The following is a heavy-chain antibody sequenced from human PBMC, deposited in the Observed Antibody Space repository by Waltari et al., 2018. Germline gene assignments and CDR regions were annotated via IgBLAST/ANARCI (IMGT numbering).Heavy chain of an antibody. CDR1: GYSFTSQY. V-gene: IGHV1-46*01. Sequence: QVQLVQSGAEVKKPGASVKVSCKASGYSFTSQYMHWVRQAPGQGLEWMGKINPIGGTTSYAQKFQGRVTMTRDTSTSTHYMELSSLRSEDTAVYYCATLVATGFDYWGQGTLVTVSS. J-gene: IGHJ4*02. D-gene: IGHD5-12*01. CDR2: INPIGGTT. CDR3: ATLVATGFDY.